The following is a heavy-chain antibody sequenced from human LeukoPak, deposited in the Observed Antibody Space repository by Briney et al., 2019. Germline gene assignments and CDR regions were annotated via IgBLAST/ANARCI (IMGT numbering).Heavy chain of an antibody. CDR1: GYTFTGYY. D-gene: IGHD3-10*01. CDR2: INPNSGGT. CDR3: ARLRGARYYYYGMDV. V-gene: IGHV1-2*02. J-gene: IGHJ6*02. Sequence: ASVKVSCKASGYTFTGYYMHWVRQAPGQGLEWMGWINPNSGGTNYAQKFQGRVTMTRDTSISTAYMELSRLRSDDTAVYYCARLRGARYYYYGMDVWGQGTTVTVSS.